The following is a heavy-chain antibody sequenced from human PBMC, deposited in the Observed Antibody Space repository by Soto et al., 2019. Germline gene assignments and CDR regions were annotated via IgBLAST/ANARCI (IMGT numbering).Heavy chain of an antibody. D-gene: IGHD2-15*01. CDR3: ARPRTGAATHFDY. CDR2: INHSGST. Sequence: SETLSLTCAVYGGSFSGYYWSWIRQPPGKGLEWIGEINHSGSTNYNPSLKSRVTISVDTSKNQFSLKLSSVTAADTAVYYCARPRTGAATHFDYWGQGTLVTVSS. V-gene: IGHV4-34*01. J-gene: IGHJ4*02. CDR1: GGSFSGYY.